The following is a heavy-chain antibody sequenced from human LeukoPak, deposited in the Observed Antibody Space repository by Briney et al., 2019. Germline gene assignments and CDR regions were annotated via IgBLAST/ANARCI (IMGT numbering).Heavy chain of an antibody. CDR1: GGSFRGYY. CDR3: ARELRGYSYGYFDY. V-gene: IGHV4-34*01. D-gene: IGHD5-18*01. Sequence: PSETLSLTCAGYGGSFRGYYWSWIRQPPGKGLDGIGEINHSGSTNYNPSLKSRVTISVDTSKNQFSLKLSSVTAADTAVYYCARELRGYSYGYFDYWGQGTLVTVSS. J-gene: IGHJ4*02. CDR2: INHSGST.